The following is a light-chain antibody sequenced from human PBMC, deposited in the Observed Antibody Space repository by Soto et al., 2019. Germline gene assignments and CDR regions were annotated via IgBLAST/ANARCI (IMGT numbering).Light chain of an antibody. J-gene: IGKJ4*01. Sequence: EIVMTQSPATLSVSPGERATLSCRASQSVSSNLAWYQQTPGQAPRLLIYGASTRATDIPARFSGSGSGTESTLTISSLQSEDFAFYLWQQYNNWPRFTFGPGTKVEIK. CDR2: GAS. V-gene: IGKV3-15*01. CDR3: QQYNNWPRFT. CDR1: QSVSSN.